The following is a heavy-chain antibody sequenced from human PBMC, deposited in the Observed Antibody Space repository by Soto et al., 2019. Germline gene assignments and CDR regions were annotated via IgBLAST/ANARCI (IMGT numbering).Heavy chain of an antibody. CDR3: ARGYCSSTSCYPVDAFDI. V-gene: IGHV5-51*01. D-gene: IGHD2-2*01. Sequence: GESLKISCKGSGYSFTSYWIGWVRQMPGKGLEWMGIIYPGDPDTRYSPSFQGQVTISAAKSISTAYLQWSRLKASDTAMHYCARGYCSSTSCYPVDAFDIWGQGTMVTVSS. CDR2: IYPGDPDT. J-gene: IGHJ3*02. CDR1: GYSFTSYW.